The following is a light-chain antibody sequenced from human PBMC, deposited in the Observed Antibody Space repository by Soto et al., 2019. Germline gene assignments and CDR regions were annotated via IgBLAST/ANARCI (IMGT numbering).Light chain of an antibody. CDR1: QSITNY. CDR3: QHSYTTPFFA. J-gene: IGKJ3*01. Sequence: DIQMPQSPSSLSASVGDRVTLTCRASQSITNYLNWYQQKPGKAPKLLIYASSSLQSGVPARFSGSGSETDFTLTISSLHPEDSATFYCQHSYTTPFFAFGPGTKVEI. CDR2: ASS. V-gene: IGKV1-39*01.